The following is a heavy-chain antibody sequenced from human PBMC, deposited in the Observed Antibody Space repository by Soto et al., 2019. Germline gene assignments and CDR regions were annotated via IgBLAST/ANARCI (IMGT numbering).Heavy chain of an antibody. CDR1: GGSFSGYY. Sequence: SETLSLTCAVYGGSFSGYYWSWIRQPPGKGLEWIGEINHSGSTNYNPSLKSRVTISVDTSKNQFSLKLSSVTAADTAVYYCARERRYDSSGYYSRPIDYWGQGTLVTVS. V-gene: IGHV4-34*01. D-gene: IGHD3-22*01. J-gene: IGHJ4*02. CDR3: ARERRYDSSGYYSRPIDY. CDR2: INHSGST.